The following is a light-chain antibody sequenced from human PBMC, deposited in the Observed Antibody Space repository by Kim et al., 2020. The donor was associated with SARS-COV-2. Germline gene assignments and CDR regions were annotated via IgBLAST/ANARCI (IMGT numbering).Light chain of an antibody. CDR3: SSRDSSGYHLV. Sequence: ALGQTVRITCQGDSLRSYYASWYQQKPGQAPILVIYGKNNRPSGIPDRFSGSSSGNTASLTITGAQAEDEADFHCSSRDSSGYHLVFGGGTQLTVL. CDR2: GKN. CDR1: SLRSYY. J-gene: IGLJ3*02. V-gene: IGLV3-19*01.